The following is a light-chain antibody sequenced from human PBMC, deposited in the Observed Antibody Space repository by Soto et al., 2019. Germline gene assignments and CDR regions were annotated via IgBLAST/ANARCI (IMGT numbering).Light chain of an antibody. J-gene: IGKJ2*01. CDR2: AAS. V-gene: IGKV1-27*01. CDR1: QAISNS. Sequence: DIQMTQSPSSLSASVGDTVTITCRASQAISNSLAWYQQKPGRVPELLIFAASTLQSGVPSRFSGSGSGTDFTLTISSLQPEDVAVYYCQKYHSPPFTFGQGNKLEIK. CDR3: QKYHSPPFT.